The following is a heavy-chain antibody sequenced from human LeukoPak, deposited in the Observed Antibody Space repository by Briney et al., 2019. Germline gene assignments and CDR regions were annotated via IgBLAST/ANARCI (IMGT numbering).Heavy chain of an antibody. Sequence: SETLSLTCTVSGGSISSSSYYWGWIRQPPGKGLEWIGSIYYSGSTYYNPSLKSRVAISVDTSKTQFSLKLSSVTAADTAVFYCARISIVVVPAYFDYWGQGTLVTVSS. V-gene: IGHV4-39*01. CDR3: ARISIVVVPAYFDY. J-gene: IGHJ4*02. D-gene: IGHD2-2*01. CDR1: GGSISSSSYY. CDR2: IYYSGST.